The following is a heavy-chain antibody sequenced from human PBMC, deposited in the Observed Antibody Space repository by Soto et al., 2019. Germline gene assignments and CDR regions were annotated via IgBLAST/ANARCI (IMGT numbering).Heavy chain of an antibody. CDR3: VIDQDTYGQAVFDS. J-gene: IGHJ4*02. Sequence: EVQLVESGGGLVQPGGSLRLSCAASGFTLSSRWMHWVRQAPGKGLVWVSRIKTDGTSTSYADSVKGRFTISRDNANNTLYLQMNSLRAEDTGMYYCVIDQDTYGQAVFDSWGQGTLVTVSS. D-gene: IGHD2-15*01. CDR1: GFTLSSRW. CDR2: IKTDGTST. V-gene: IGHV3-74*01.